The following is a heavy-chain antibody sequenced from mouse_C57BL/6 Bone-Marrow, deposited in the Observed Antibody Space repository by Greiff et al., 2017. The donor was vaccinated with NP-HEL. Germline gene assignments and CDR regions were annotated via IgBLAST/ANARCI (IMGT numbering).Heavy chain of an antibody. Sequence: EVKLMESGGGLVKPGGSLKLSCAASGFTFSDYGMHWVRQAPEKGLEWVAYISRGSSTIYYADTVKGRFTISRDNAKNTLFLQMTSLRSEDTAMYYCARDGSSTGAMDYWGQGTSVTVSS. CDR2: ISRGSSTI. CDR1: GFTFSDYG. V-gene: IGHV5-17*01. CDR3: ARDGSSTGAMDY. D-gene: IGHD1-1*01. J-gene: IGHJ4*01.